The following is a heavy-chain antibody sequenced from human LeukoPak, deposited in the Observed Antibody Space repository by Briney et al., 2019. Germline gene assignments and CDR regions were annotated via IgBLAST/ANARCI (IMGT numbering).Heavy chain of an antibody. Sequence: ASVKVSCKASGYSFTSYGITWVRQVSGQGIEWLGWISTFNGYTNYAPKVQDRVTMSTDTATSTAYMELRSLRSDDTAVYYCARRNHSSSWYYYYYYDMDVWGQGTTVTVSS. V-gene: IGHV1-18*01. CDR3: ARRNHSSSWYYYYYYDMDV. CDR1: GYSFTSYG. J-gene: IGHJ6*02. D-gene: IGHD6-13*01. CDR2: ISTFNGYT.